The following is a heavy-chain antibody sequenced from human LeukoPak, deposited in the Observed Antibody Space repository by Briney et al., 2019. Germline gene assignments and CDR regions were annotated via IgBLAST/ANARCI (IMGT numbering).Heavy chain of an antibody. CDR2: INHSGST. D-gene: IGHD5-18*01. Sequence: SETLSLTCAVYGGSFSGYYWSWIRQPPGKGLEWIGEINHSGSTNYNPSLNSRVTISVDTSKNQFSLKLSSVTAADTAVYYCARGGYSYGDFDYWGQGTLVTVSS. CDR3: ARGGYSYGDFDY. CDR1: GGSFSGYY. V-gene: IGHV4-34*01. J-gene: IGHJ4*02.